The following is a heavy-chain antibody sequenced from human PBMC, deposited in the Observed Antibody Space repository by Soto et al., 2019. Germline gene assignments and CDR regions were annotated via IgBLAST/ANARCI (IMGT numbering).Heavy chain of an antibody. CDR3: ARCPLNTMVRGVNNLDY. CDR1: GFTFSSYS. J-gene: IGHJ4*02. Sequence: PGGSLRLSCAASGFTFSSYSMNWVRQAPGKGLEWVSSISSSSSYIYYADSVKGRFTISRDNAKNSLYLQMNSLRAEDTAVYYCARCPLNTMVRGVNNLDYWGQGTLVTVSS. CDR2: ISSSSSYI. V-gene: IGHV3-21*01. D-gene: IGHD3-10*01.